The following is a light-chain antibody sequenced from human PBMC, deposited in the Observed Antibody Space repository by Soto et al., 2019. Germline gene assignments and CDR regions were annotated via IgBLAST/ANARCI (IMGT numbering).Light chain of an antibody. J-gene: IGKJ1*01. CDR1: QSVSSN. V-gene: IGKV3-15*01. CDR3: QQYNTWPLWT. CDR2: GAS. Sequence: EIVMTQSPATLSVSPGERATLSCRASQSVSSNLAWYQQKPGQAPRLLVYGASTRPTGSPTRFSGSESGTEFNPTISSLQSEDFAVYYCQQYNTWPLWTFGQGTKVEI.